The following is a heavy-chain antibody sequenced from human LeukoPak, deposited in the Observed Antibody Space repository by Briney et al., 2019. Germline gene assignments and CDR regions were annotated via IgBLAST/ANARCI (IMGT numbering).Heavy chain of an antibody. Sequence: GGSLRLSCAASGITFGNNWMHWVRQGPGKGLVWISRVNSDGGGAIYADSVKGRFTVSRDNAKNTLYLQMNNLRAEDTAVYYCARGVPHNWFDTWGQGTLVTVSS. J-gene: IGHJ5*02. CDR1: GITFGNNW. V-gene: IGHV3-74*01. CDR2: VNSDGGGA. CDR3: ARGVPHNWFDT. D-gene: IGHD5/OR15-5a*01.